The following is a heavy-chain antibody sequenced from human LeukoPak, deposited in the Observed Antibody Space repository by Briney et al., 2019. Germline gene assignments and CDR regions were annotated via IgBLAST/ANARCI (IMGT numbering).Heavy chain of an antibody. CDR1: GYTFTSYG. CDR2: ISAYNGNK. J-gene: IGHJ6*02. V-gene: IGHV1-18*01. Sequence: GASVKVSCKASGYTFTSYGISWVRQAPGQGLEWMGWISAYNGNKNYAQKFQGRVTMTTDTSTSTAYMELRSLRSDDTAVYYCARALVVTAIRYYYGMDVWGQGTTVTVSS. D-gene: IGHD2-21*02. CDR3: ARALVVTAIRYYYGMDV.